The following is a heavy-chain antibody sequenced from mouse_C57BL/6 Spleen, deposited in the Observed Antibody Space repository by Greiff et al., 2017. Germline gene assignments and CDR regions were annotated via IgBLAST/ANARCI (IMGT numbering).Heavy chain of an antibody. V-gene: IGHV1-80*01. CDR1: GYAFSSYW. CDR2: IYPGDGDT. CDR3: ARSGGNWDLRAMDY. D-gene: IGHD4-1*01. Sequence: QVHVKQSGAELVKPGASVKISCKASGYAFSSYWMNWVKQRPGKGLEWIGQIYPGDGDTNYNGKFKGKATLTADKSSSTAYMQLSSLTSEDSAVYFCARSGGNWDLRAMDYWGQGTSVTVSS. J-gene: IGHJ4*01.